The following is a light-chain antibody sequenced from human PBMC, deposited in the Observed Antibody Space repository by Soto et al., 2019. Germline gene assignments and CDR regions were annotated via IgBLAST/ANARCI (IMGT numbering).Light chain of an antibody. Sequence: EIVLTQSPGTLSLSPGERATLSCRASQSVSSSSLAWYQQKTGQAPRLLIFGASSRATGIPDRFSGSGSGTDFTLTISRLAPEDFAVYYCQQYAGSRTFGQGTKMEIK. CDR1: QSVSSSS. CDR3: QQYAGSRT. CDR2: GAS. V-gene: IGKV3-20*01. J-gene: IGKJ1*01.